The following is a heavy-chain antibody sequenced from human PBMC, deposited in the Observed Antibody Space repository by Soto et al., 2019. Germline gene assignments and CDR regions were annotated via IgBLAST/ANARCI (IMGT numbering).Heavy chain of an antibody. V-gene: IGHV1-18*01. CDR2: IRGYNGNT. CDR1: GDGVTNYG. D-gene: IGHD3-16*01. Sequence: QVHLVQSGAEVKSPGASVKVSCKSSGDGVTNYGVGWVRQAPGQGLEWMGWIRGYNGNTNYAEKGQGRTSLTTAISPSTAYIELRSLRSDDTAVYYCAIEVSGRGGEYHYWGQGTLVTVSS. CDR3: AIEVSGRGGEYHY. J-gene: IGHJ4*02.